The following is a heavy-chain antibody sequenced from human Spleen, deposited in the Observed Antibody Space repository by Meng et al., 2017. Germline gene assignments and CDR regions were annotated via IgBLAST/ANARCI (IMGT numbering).Heavy chain of an antibody. CDR1: GDRVSGNSAA. D-gene: IGHD6-19*01. CDR3: AHGWAFDY. V-gene: IGHV6-1*01. Sequence: QVHLQQSGPGRVEPSQTLSLTCAISGDRVSGNSAAWNWIRQSPSRGLEWLGRTYYRSEWYNDYAVSVQGRITINADTSMNQFSLQLNSVTPEDTAVYYCAHGWAFDYWGQGTLVTVSS. CDR2: TYYRSEWYN. J-gene: IGHJ4*02.